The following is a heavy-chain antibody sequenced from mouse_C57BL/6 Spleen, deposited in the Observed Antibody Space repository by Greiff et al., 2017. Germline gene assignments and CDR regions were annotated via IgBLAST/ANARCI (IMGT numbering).Heavy chain of an antibody. CDR3: TRGGSSYEKFAY. J-gene: IGHJ3*01. D-gene: IGHD1-1*01. V-gene: IGHV5-9-1*02. CDR2: ISSGGDYI. Sequence: EVQLVESGEGLVKPGGSLTLSCAASGFTFSSYAMSWVRQTPEKRLGWVAYISSGGDYIYYADTVKGRFTISRDNARNTLYLQMSSLRSEDTAMYYCTRGGSSYEKFAYWGQGTLVTVSA. CDR1: GFTFSSYA.